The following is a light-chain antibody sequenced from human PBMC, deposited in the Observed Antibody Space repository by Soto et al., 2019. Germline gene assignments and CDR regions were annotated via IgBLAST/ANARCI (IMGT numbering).Light chain of an antibody. CDR3: TSYSSRSSPFV. CDR1: SSDVGGYNY. V-gene: IGLV2-14*03. J-gene: IGLJ1*01. Sequence: QSALTQPASVSGSPGQSITISCTGTSSDVGGYNYVSWYQHHPGRAPKLMIYDVTNRPSGVSNRFSGSKSGITASLTISGLQAEDEADYYCTSYSSRSSPFVFGTGTKLTVL. CDR2: DVT.